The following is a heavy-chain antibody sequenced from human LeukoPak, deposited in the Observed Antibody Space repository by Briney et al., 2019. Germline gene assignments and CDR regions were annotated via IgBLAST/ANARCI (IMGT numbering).Heavy chain of an antibody. CDR3: ARGLAVPAAMPRSYYYYGMDV. Sequence: GGSLRLSCETSGFTFRSYGIHWVRQAPGKGLEWVAVILYDESNKYYADSVKGRFTISRDNSKNTVFLQMNSLRAEDTAVYYCARGLAVPAAMPRSYYYYGMDVWGQGTTVTVSS. V-gene: IGHV3-33*05. J-gene: IGHJ6*02. D-gene: IGHD2-2*01. CDR1: GFTFRSYG. CDR2: ILYDESNK.